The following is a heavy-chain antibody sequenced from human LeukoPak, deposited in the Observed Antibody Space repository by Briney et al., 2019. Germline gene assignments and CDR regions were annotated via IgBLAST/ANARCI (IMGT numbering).Heavy chain of an antibody. CDR1: GYTFTGYY. CDR2: INPNSGGT. Sequence: VASVKVSCKASGYTFTGYYMHWVRQAPGQGLEWMGRINPNSGGTNYAQKFQGRVTMTRDTSISTAYMELSRLRSDDTALYYCARRRGEPNIFDYWGQGTLATVSS. J-gene: IGHJ4*02. D-gene: IGHD3-16*01. CDR3: ARRRGEPNIFDY. V-gene: IGHV1-2*06.